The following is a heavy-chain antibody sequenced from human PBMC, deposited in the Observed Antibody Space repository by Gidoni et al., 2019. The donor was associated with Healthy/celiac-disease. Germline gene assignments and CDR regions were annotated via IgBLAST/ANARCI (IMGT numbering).Heavy chain of an antibody. V-gene: IGHV3-7*01. J-gene: IGHJ4*02. CDR1: GFTLSSYW. CDR3: ARDGSGDYFY. Sequence: EVQLVESGGGLVQHGGSMRLSCADSGFTLSSYWMSWVRQAPGKGLECVANITQDGSAKYYVDSVKGRFTISRDNATHSLYLQMNSLRAEATAVYYCARDGSGDYFYWGQGTLVTVSS. CDR2: ITQDGSAK. D-gene: IGHD4-17*01.